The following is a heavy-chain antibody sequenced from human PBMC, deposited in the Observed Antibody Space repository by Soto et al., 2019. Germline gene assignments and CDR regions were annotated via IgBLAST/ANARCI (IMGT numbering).Heavy chain of an antibody. CDR2: ISYDGSNK. D-gene: IGHD2-15*01. Sequence: PGGSLRLSCAASGFTFSSYAMHWVRQAPGKGLEWVAVISYDGSNKYYADSVKGRFTISRDNSKNTLYLQMNSLRAEDTAVYYCARASTNYRYCSGGSCYPGGYWGQGTLVTVSS. V-gene: IGHV3-30-3*01. J-gene: IGHJ4*02. CDR3: ARASTNYRYCSGGSCYPGGY. CDR1: GFTFSSYA.